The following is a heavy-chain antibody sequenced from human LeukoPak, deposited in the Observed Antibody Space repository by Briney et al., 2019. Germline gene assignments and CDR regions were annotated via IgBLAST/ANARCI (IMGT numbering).Heavy chain of an antibody. D-gene: IGHD1-26*01. J-gene: IGHJ6*02. CDR2: IKLDGREN. CDR3: ARGHYQLEV. Sequence: GGSLRLSCAASGFYFGEYWMSWVRQAPGKGLEWVASIKLDGRENYYLDSVKGRSTISRDNAKNPLHLQLNSLRAEDTAVYYCARGHYQLEVWGQGTTVIVSS. CDR1: GFYFGEYW. V-gene: IGHV3-7*01.